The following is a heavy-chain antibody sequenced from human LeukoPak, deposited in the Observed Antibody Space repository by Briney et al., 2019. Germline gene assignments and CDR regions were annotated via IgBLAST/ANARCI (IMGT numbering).Heavy chain of an antibody. CDR2: IYHSGST. CDR1: GGSISSGGYY. D-gene: IGHD3-22*01. Sequence: PSETLSLTCTVSGGSISSGGYYWSWIRQPPGKGLEWIGYIYHSGSTYYNPSLKSRVTISVDRSKNQFSLKLSSVTAADTAVYYCARDDSSGYYLYWGQGTLVTVSS. V-gene: IGHV4-30-2*01. CDR3: ARDDSSGYYLY. J-gene: IGHJ4*02.